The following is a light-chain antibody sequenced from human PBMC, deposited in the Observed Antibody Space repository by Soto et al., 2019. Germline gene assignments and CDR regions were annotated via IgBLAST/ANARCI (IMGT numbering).Light chain of an antibody. J-gene: IGLJ3*02. V-gene: IGLV1-40*01. CDR3: QSYDSSLSGSWV. CDR1: SSNIGAGYD. Sequence: QPVLTQPPSVSGAPGQRVTISCTGSSSNIGAGYDVHWYQQLPGTAPKLLISGNSNRPSGVPDRFSGSKSGTSASLAITGLQAEDEADYYCQSYDSSLSGSWVFGGGTKVTVL. CDR2: GNS.